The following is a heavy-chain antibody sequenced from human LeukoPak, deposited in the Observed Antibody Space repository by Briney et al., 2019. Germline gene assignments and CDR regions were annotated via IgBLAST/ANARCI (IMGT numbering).Heavy chain of an antibody. Sequence: PGGSLRLSCAASGFTFDDYAMHWVRQAPGKGLEWVSGISWNSGSIGYADSVKGRFTISRDNAKNSLYLQMNSLRAEDTAVYYCAHPTEYSSSWYGNWFDPWGQGTLVTVSS. V-gene: IGHV3-9*01. CDR1: GFTFDDYA. J-gene: IGHJ5*02. CDR2: ISWNSGSI. CDR3: AHPTEYSSSWYGNWFDP. D-gene: IGHD6-13*01.